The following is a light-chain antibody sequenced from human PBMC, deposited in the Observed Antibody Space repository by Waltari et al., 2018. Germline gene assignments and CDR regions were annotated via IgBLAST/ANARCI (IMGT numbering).Light chain of an antibody. CDR2: AAS. J-gene: IGKJ1*01. Sequence: EVLMTQSPATLSVSPGERATLSCRASQSISGNLAWYQQKPGQAPRLVFYAASTRATGIPARFSGSGSGTDFTLTITGLQSEDFAVYYCQQYHYWPPWTFGQGTTVEI. V-gene: IGKV3-15*01. CDR3: QQYHYWPPWT. CDR1: QSISGN.